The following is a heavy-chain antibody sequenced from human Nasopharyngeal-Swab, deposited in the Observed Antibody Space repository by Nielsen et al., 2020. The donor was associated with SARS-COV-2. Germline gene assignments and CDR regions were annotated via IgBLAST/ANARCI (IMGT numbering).Heavy chain of an antibody. J-gene: IGHJ3*02. CDR3: ARGWERWLRSPGNAFDI. V-gene: IGHV1-69*02. CDR2: IIPILGIA. Sequence: WVRQAPGQGLEWMGRIIPILGIANYAQKFQGRVTITADKSTSTAYMELSSLRSEDTAVYYCARGWERWLRSPGNAFDIWGQGQWSPSPQ. D-gene: IGHD5-24*01.